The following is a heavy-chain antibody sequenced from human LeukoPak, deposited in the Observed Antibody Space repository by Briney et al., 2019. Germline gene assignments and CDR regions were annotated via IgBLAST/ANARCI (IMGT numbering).Heavy chain of an antibody. Sequence: GGSLRLSCAASGFTFTSYAMSWVRQAPGKGLGWVSVISGSGSNTYYADSVKGRFTISRDNSKNTLYLQMNSLRAEDTAVYYCARVGLWHYPVDSWGQGTLVTVSS. CDR1: GFTFTSYA. V-gene: IGHV3-23*01. D-gene: IGHD1-7*01. CDR2: ISGSGSNT. J-gene: IGHJ4*02. CDR3: ARVGLWHYPVDS.